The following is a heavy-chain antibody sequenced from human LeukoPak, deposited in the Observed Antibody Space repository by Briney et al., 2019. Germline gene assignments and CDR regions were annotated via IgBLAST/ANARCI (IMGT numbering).Heavy chain of an antibody. CDR1: GFTFSRHG. D-gene: IGHD3-3*01. CDR3: ARDRAWNYFDY. Sequence: GGSLRLSCAPSGFTFSRHGMHWVRQAPGKGLEWVAIISNDGSRKYYAHSVEGRFTISRDNSKNALYLQMDSLRAEDTAVYYCARDRAWNYFDYWGQGTLVTVSS. J-gene: IGHJ4*02. V-gene: IGHV3-30*03. CDR2: ISNDGSRK.